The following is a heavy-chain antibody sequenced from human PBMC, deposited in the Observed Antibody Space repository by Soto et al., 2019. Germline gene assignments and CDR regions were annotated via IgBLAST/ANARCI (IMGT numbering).Heavy chain of an antibody. J-gene: IGHJ5*02. Sequence: QVQLVQSGAEVRRPGASVRVSCKASGYSFIDYYINWVRQAPGQGLEWMGWINPKDGATKSAQKFQDWVTMTSDTSHTTAYLDLRSDDTAVYYCARGRKVVATPARDDWVDPLGQGPLVTVSS. D-gene: IGHD2-21*02. CDR2: INPKDGAT. CDR1: GYSFIDYY. CDR3: ARGRKVVATPARDDWVDP. V-gene: IGHV1-2*04.